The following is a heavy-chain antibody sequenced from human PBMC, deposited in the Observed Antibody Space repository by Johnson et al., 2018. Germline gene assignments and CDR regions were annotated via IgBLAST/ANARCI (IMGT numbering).Heavy chain of an antibody. CDR3: AKPLWFRLSGAFDI. Sequence: QVQLVQSGGGVVQPGRSLRLSCAASGFTFSSYGMHWVRQAPVKGLEWVAVISYDGSNKYYADSVKGRFTISRDNSKNTRYLQMNSLRAEETAVYYCAKPLWFRLSGAFDIWGQGTMVTVSS. V-gene: IGHV3-30*18. D-gene: IGHD3-16*02. CDR2: ISYDGSNK. J-gene: IGHJ3*02. CDR1: GFTFSSYG.